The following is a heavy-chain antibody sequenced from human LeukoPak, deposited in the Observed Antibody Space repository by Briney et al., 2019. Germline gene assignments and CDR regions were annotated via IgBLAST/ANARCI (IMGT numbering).Heavy chain of an antibody. CDR1: GGSISSSSYY. CDR2: IYYSGST. V-gene: IGHV4-39*01. D-gene: IGHD6-13*01. J-gene: IGHJ4*02. Sequence: SETLSLTCTVSGGSISSSSYYWGWIRQPPGKGLEWIGSIYYSGSTCYNPSLKSRVTISVDTSKNQFSLKLSSVTAADTAVYYCARRVYSSSWFDYWGQGTLVTVSS. CDR3: ARRVYSSSWFDY.